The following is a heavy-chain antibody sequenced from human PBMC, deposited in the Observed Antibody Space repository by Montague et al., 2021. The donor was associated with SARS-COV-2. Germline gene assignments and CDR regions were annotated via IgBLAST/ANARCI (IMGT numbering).Heavy chain of an antibody. D-gene: IGHD2-2*02. CDR2: IYYSGST. CDR1: GGSISSSSYY. V-gene: IGHV4-39*07. CDR3: ARDPSRQPLLYPIGDYYYGMDV. J-gene: IGHJ6*02. Sequence: SETLSLTCTVSGGSISSSSYYWGWLRQAPGKGLEWIGSIYYSGSTYYNPSLKSRVTISVDTSKNQFSLKLSSGTAADTAVYYCARDPSRQPLLYPIGDYYYGMDVWGQGTTVTVSS.